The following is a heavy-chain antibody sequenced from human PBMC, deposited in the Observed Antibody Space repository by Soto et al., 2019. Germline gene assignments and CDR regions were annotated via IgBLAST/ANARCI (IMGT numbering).Heavy chain of an antibody. CDR2: INSDGSSI. Sequence: VGSLSLSCAASGFTFSSYWMHWVRQAQGKGLVWVSRINSDGSSIRYADSVKGRFTISRDNAKNTLYLQMNNLRADDTAVYYCATSISVGGGGWGQGTLVTVSS. CDR1: GFTFSSYW. V-gene: IGHV3-74*01. CDR3: ATSISVGGGG. D-gene: IGHD3-16*01. J-gene: IGHJ4*02.